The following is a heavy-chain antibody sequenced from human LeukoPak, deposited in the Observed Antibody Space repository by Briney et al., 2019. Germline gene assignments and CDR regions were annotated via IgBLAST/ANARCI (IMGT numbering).Heavy chain of an antibody. CDR3: ARAAAGTGGNYFDY. V-gene: IGHV1-2*05. CDR1: GYTFTGYY. Sequence: ASVKVSCKASGYTFTGYYMHRVRQAPGQGLEWMGRINPNSGGTNYAQKFQGRVTMTRDTSISTAYMELSRLRSDDTGVYYCARAAAGTGGNYFDYWGQGTLVTVSS. CDR2: INPNSGGT. D-gene: IGHD6-13*01. J-gene: IGHJ4*02.